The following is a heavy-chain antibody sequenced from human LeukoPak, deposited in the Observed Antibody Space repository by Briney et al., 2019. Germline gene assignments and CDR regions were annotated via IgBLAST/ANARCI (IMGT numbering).Heavy chain of an antibody. V-gene: IGHV4-59*01. CDR1: GGSISSYY. CDR2: IYYSGST. D-gene: IGHD5-12*01. J-gene: IGHJ5*02. CDR3: ARVVDLVASWFDP. Sequence: SETLSLTCTVSGGSISSYYWSWIRQPPGKGLEWIGYIYYSGSTNYNPSLKSRVTISVDTSKNQFSLKLSSVTAADTAVYYCARVVDLVASWFDPWGQGTLVTVSS.